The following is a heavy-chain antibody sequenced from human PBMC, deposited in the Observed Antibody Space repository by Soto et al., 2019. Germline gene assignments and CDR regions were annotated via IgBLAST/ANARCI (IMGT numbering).Heavy chain of an antibody. J-gene: IGHJ4*02. D-gene: IGHD3-22*01. CDR2: INPNSGGT. V-gene: IGHV1-2*02. CDR3: ARRKGDYYDSSGYHYYFDY. Sequence: VASVKVACKASGGTFSSYAISWVRQAPGQGLDWMGWINPNSGGTKSAQKFQGRVTMTRDTSISTAYMELSRLRSDDTAVYYCARRKGDYYDSSGYHYYFDYWGQGTLVTVSS. CDR1: GGTFSSYA.